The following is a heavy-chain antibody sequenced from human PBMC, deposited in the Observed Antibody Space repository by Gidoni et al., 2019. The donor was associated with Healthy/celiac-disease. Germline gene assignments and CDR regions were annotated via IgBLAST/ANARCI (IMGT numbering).Heavy chain of an antibody. CDR3: AKGLLWFGELLNPVDY. J-gene: IGHJ4*02. D-gene: IGHD3-10*01. CDR2: MRGSAGST. CDR1: GFPFRSYA. Sequence: EVQLLESGGGLVQPGGSLRLSSAASGFPFRSYARSWVRQAPGKGLEWVSAMRGSAGSTYYADSVKGRFTISRDNSKNTLYLQMNSLRAEDTAVYYCAKGLLWFGELLNPVDYWGQGTLVTVSS. V-gene: IGHV3-23*01.